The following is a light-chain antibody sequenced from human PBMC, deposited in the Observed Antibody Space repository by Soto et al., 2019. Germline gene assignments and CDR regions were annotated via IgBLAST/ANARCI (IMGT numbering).Light chain of an antibody. CDR3: HSFDSSLSGVV. Sequence: QSVLTQPPSVSGAPGQRVSISSTGSSSKLGAGYDVQWYQQLPRTAPRLLMYGSDNRPSGVPDRFSGSKSGTSASLAITGLQPQDEADYYCHSFDSSLSGVVFGGGTKLTVL. CDR2: GSD. V-gene: IGLV1-40*01. J-gene: IGLJ2*01. CDR1: SSKLGAGYD.